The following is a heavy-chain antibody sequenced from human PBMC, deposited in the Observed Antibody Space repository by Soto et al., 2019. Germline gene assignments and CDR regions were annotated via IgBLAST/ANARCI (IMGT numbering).Heavy chain of an antibody. J-gene: IGHJ3*02. Sequence: EELLVESGGGLVKPGGSLRLSCTASGFSLTSDSMNWVRQAPGKGLEWVSSISGSSSYIYYADSVKGRFTISRDNARNSLFLQMKSLRVEDTALYYCTRGLGYCNSGSCSGAFDMWGQGTMVTVSS. V-gene: IGHV3-21*02. D-gene: IGHD2-2*01. CDR3: TRGLGYCNSGSCSGAFDM. CDR2: ISGSSSYI. CDR1: GFSLTSDS.